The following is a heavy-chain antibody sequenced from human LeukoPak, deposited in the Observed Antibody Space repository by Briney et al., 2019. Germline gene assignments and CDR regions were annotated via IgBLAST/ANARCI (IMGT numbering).Heavy chain of an antibody. CDR2: IYTSGST. Sequence: SQTLSLTCTVSGGSISSGSYYWSWIRQPAGKGLEWIGRIYTSGSTNYNPSLKSRVTISVDTSKNQFSLKLSSVTAADTAVYYCARVPGPNWFDPWGQGTLVTVSS. CDR1: GGSISSGSYY. CDR3: ARVPGPNWFDP. J-gene: IGHJ5*02. V-gene: IGHV4-61*02.